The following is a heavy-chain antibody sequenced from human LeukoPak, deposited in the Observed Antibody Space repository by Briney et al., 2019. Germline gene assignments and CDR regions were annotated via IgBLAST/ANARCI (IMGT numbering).Heavy chain of an antibody. D-gene: IGHD3-10*01. CDR1: GFTFSSYG. V-gene: IGHV3-23*01. CDR3: AREGGSGSNFDY. J-gene: IGHJ4*02. Sequence: SGGSLRLSCAASGFTFSSYGMSWVRQAPGKGLEWVSAISGSGGSTYYADSVKGRFTISRDNSKNTLYLQMNSLRAEDTAVYYCAREGGSGSNFDYWGQGTLVTVSS. CDR2: ISGSGGST.